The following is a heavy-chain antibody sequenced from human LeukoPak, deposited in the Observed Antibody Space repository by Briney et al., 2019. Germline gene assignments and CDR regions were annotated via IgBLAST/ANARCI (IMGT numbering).Heavy chain of an antibody. J-gene: IGHJ4*02. CDR1: GFTVSSNY. CDR2: IYSGGST. D-gene: IGHD4-17*01. Sequence: PGGSLRLSCAASGFTVSSNYMSWVRQAPGKGLEWVSVIYSGGSTYYADSVKGRFTISRDNSKNTLYLQMNSLRAEDTAVYYCARSPTRLRSPYYFDYWGQGTLVTVSS. V-gene: IGHV3-66*01. CDR3: ARSPTRLRSPYYFDY.